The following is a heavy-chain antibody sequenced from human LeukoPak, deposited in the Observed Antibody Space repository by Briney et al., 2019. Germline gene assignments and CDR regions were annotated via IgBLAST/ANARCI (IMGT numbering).Heavy chain of an antibody. V-gene: IGHV3-7*03. CDR3: ARVYSSSWYGFDY. J-gene: IGHJ4*02. Sequence: PGGSLRLSCVASGFTFTTYWMSWVRQAPGQGLEWVANINQDGSEKYYVDSVKGRFTISRDNSKNTLYLRMNSLRAEDTAVYYCARVYSSSWYGFDYWGQGTLVTVSS. CDR1: GFTFTTYW. D-gene: IGHD6-13*01. CDR2: INQDGSEK.